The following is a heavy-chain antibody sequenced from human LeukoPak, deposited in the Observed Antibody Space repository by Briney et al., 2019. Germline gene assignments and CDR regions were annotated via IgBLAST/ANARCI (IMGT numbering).Heavy chain of an antibody. V-gene: IGHV4-30-4*01. Sequence: SQTLSLTCTVSGGSISSGDYYWSWIRQPPGKGLEWIGYIYYSGSTYYNPSLKSRVTISADKSISTAYLQWSSLKASDTAMYYCARLPHGFYSSGWYWGAIDYWGQGTLVTVSS. CDR1: GGSISSGDYY. D-gene: IGHD6-19*01. CDR2: IYYSGST. J-gene: IGHJ4*02. CDR3: ARLPHGFYSSGWYWGAIDY.